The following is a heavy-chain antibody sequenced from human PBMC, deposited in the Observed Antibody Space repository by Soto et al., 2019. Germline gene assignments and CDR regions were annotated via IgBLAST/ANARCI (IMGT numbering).Heavy chain of an antibody. CDR3: TRAESPWIAYFFDY. Sequence: PGGSLRLSCTGSGFTFGNDAINWVRQAPGKGLEWVGLIRNQTYSGTTEYAASMKGRVTISRDDSNSIAYLQMNILKTEDSAVYYCTRAESPWIAYFFDYWGQGTLVTVSS. J-gene: IGHJ4*02. CDR1: GFTFGNDA. CDR2: IRNQTYSGTT. D-gene: IGHD2-2*03. V-gene: IGHV3-49*04.